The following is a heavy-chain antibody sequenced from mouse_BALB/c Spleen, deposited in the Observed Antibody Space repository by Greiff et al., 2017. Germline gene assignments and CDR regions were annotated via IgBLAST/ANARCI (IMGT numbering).Heavy chain of an antibody. V-gene: IGHV14-4*02. D-gene: IGHD6-1*01. CDR2: IDPENGDT. J-gene: IGHJ4*01. Sequence: EVQLQQSGAELVRSGASVKLSCTASGFNINDYYMHWVKQRPEQGLEWIGWIDPENGDTEYAPKFQGKATMTADTSSNTAYLQLSSLTSEDTAVYYCNEGNDYHAMDYWGQGTSVTVTS. CDR3: NEGNDYHAMDY. CDR1: GFNINDYY.